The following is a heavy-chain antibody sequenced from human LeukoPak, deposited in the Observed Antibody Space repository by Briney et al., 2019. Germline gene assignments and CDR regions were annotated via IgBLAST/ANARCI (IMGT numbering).Heavy chain of an antibody. Sequence: GGSLRLSCAASGFTFDDYAMHWVRQTPGKGLEWVSGITWNSGSIGYADSVKGRFTISRDNSKSTLYLQMNSLRAEDTAVYYCAKPNELRYFDWLLDAFDIWGQGTMVTVSS. J-gene: IGHJ3*02. CDR2: ITWNSGSI. CDR1: GFTFDDYA. V-gene: IGHV3-9*01. CDR3: AKPNELRYFDWLLDAFDI. D-gene: IGHD3-9*01.